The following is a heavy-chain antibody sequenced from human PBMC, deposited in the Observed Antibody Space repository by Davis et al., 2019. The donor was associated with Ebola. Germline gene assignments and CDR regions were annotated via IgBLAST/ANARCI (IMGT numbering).Heavy chain of an antibody. J-gene: IGHJ6*04. CDR3: ARQPLLWFGESILWDYYYGMDV. V-gene: IGHV3-33*01. CDR1: GFTFSSYG. CDR2: IWYDGSNK. D-gene: IGHD3-10*01. Sequence: GESLKISCAASGFTFSSYGMHWVRQAPGKGLEWVAVIWYDGSNKYYADSVKGRFTISRDNSKNTLYLQMNSLRAEDTAVYYCARQPLLWFGESILWDYYYGMDVWGKGTTVTVSS.